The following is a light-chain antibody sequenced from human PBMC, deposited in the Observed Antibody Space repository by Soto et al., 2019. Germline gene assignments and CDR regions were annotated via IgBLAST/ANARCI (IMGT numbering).Light chain of an antibody. CDR2: YAS. J-gene: IGKJ4*01. CDR3: QQRSSWPPT. Sequence: EIVLTQSPATLSLSPGERATLSCRASQSVSNDLVWYHQKPGQAPRLVIYYASNRASGIPARFSGSGSGTDFTLTISSLEPEDFAVYYCQQRSSWPPTSGGGTKVEFK. CDR1: QSVSND. V-gene: IGKV3-11*01.